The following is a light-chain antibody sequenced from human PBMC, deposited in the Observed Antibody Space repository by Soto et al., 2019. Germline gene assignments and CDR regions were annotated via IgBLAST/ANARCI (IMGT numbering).Light chain of an antibody. CDR3: HQYTPYPYA. V-gene: IGKV1-5*01. J-gene: IGKJ2*01. Sequence: DIQMTQSPSTLSASVGDRVTITCRASQSVSSWLAWYQQKPGKAPKLLIYDASRLQSGIPSRFSGSGSGTEFTLTISSLQPDDFANYYCHQYTPYPYAFGQGTKLEIK. CDR1: QSVSSW. CDR2: DAS.